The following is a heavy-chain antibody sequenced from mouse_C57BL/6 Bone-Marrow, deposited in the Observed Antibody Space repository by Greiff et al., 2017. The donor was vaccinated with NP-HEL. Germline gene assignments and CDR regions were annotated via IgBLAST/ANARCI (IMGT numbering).Heavy chain of an antibody. J-gene: IGHJ4*01. V-gene: IGHV8-12*01. CDR2: IYWDDDK. Sequence: QVQLKQSGPGILQSSQTLSLTCSFSGFSLSTSGMGVSWIRQPSGKGLEWLAHIYWDDDKRYNPSLKSRLTISKDTSRNQVFLKITSVHTADTSTYYCARSRNHVDAMDYWGQGTSVTVSS. CDR3: ARSRNHVDAMDY. CDR1: GFSLSTSGMG.